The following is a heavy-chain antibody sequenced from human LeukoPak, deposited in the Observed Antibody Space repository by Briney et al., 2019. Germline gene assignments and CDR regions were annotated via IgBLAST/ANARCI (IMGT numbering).Heavy chain of an antibody. CDR1: GGSISSGSYY. D-gene: IGHD6-6*01. CDR2: IYTSGST. Sequence: PSETLSLTCTVSGGSISSGSYYWSWIRQPAGKGLEWIGRIYTSGSTNYNPSLKSRVTISVDTSKNQFSLKLSSVTAADTAVYYCARYSIAARSFDYWGQGTLVTVSS. J-gene: IGHJ4*02. CDR3: ARYSIAARSFDY. V-gene: IGHV4-61*02.